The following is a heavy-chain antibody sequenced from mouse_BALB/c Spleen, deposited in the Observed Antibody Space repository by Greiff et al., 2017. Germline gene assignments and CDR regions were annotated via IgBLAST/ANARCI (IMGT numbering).Heavy chain of an antibody. CDR2: ISNLAYSI. J-gene: IGHJ3*01. CDR3: ARDDYGWFAY. D-gene: IGHD2-4*01. Sequence: EVMLVESGGGLVQPGGSRKLSCAASGFTFSDYGMAWVRQAPGKGPEWVAFISNLAYSIYYADTVTGRFTISRENAKNTLYLEMSSLRSEDTAMYYCARDDYGWFAYWGQGTLVTVSA. CDR1: GFTFSDYG. V-gene: IGHV5-15*02.